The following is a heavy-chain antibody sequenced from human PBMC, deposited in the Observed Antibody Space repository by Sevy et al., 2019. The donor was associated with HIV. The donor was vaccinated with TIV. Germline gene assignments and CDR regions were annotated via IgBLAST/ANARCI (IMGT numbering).Heavy chain of an antibody. D-gene: IGHD4-17*01. J-gene: IGHJ4*02. CDR3: AREGHYGDYEAGIDY. CDR1: GGSISSYY. Sequence: SETLSLTCTVSGGSISSYYWSWIRQPPGKGLEWIGYIYYSGSTNYNPSLKSRVTISVDTSKNQFSLKLSSGTAADTAVYYCAREGHYGDYEAGIDYWGQGTLVTVSS. CDR2: IYYSGST. V-gene: IGHV4-59*01.